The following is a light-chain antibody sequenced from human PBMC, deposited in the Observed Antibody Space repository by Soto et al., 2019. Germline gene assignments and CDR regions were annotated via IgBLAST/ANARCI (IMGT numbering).Light chain of an antibody. V-gene: IGLV2-14*01. Sequence: QSALTQPASVSGSPGQSIAISCTGTFSDVGGYDYVSWYQQHPDKAPNLMIYEVTKRPSGVSNRFAGSKSGNTASLTSSGLQPEDEADYYCSSHTSGSTRVFGSGTKLTVL. CDR3: SSHTSGSTRV. CDR2: EVT. CDR1: FSDVGGYDY. J-gene: IGLJ1*01.